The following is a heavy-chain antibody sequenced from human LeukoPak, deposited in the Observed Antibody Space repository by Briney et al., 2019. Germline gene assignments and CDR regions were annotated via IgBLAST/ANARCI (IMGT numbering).Heavy chain of an antibody. CDR1: GYTLTELS. D-gene: IGHD7-27*01. V-gene: IGHV1-24*01. CDR3: ATPFPWGAYAFDI. Sequence: ASVKVSCKVSGYTLTELSMHWVRQAPGKGLEWMGGFDPEDGETIYAQKFQGRGTMTEDTSTDTAYMELSSLRSEDTAVYYCATPFPWGAYAFDIWGQGTMVTVSS. CDR2: FDPEDGET. J-gene: IGHJ3*02.